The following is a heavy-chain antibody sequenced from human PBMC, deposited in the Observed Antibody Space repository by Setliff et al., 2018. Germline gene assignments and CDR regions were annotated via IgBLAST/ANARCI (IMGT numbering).Heavy chain of an antibody. CDR3: ARHIAAAGTRYFDL. D-gene: IGHD6-13*01. CDR1: ASAFSNYW. Sequence: PGESLKISCKGSASAFSNYWIVWVRQMPGKGLEWMGMIYPDDSDTKYHPSFQGQVTISADKSISTAYLQWSSLKASDTAMYYCARHIAAAGTRYFDLWGRGTLVTVSS. V-gene: IGHV5-51*01. J-gene: IGHJ2*01. CDR2: IYPDDSDT.